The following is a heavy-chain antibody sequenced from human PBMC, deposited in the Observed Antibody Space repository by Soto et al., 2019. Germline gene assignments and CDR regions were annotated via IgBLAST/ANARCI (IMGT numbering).Heavy chain of an antibody. J-gene: IGHJ4*02. CDR1: GFTFSSYG. CDR2: ISCDGSNK. V-gene: IGHV3-30*18. CDR3: AKDRLRYYYDSSGYAFDY. Sequence: GGSLRLSCAASGFTFSSYGMHWVRQAPGKGLEWVAVISCDGSNKYYADSVKGRFTISRDNSKNTLYLQMNSLRAEYTAVYYCAKDRLRYYYDSSGYAFDYWGQGT. D-gene: IGHD3-22*01.